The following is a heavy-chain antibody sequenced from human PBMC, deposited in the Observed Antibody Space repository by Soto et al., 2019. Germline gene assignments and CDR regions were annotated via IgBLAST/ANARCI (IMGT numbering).Heavy chain of an antibody. Sequence: SETLSLTCTVSGGSISSYYWSWIRQPPWKGLEWIGYIYYSGSTNYNPSLKSRVTISVDTSKNQFSLKLSSVTAADTAVYYCARVPTTVTTNYYYYMDVWGKGTTVTVS. CDR1: GGSISSYY. D-gene: IGHD4-17*01. V-gene: IGHV4-59*01. CDR3: ARVPTTVTTNYYYYMDV. CDR2: IYYSGST. J-gene: IGHJ6*03.